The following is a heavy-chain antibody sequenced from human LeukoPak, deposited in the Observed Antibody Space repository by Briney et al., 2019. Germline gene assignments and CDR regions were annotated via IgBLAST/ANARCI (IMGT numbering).Heavy chain of an antibody. CDR1: GFTFSSYG. Sequence: PGGSLRLSCAASGFTFSSYGMHWVRQAPGKGLEWEAVIWYDGSNKYYADSVKGRFTISRDNSKNTLYLQMNSLRAEDTAVYYCARDDGYMPYFDYWGQGTLVTVSS. J-gene: IGHJ4*02. CDR3: ARDDGYMPYFDY. CDR2: IWYDGSNK. V-gene: IGHV3-33*01. D-gene: IGHD5-24*01.